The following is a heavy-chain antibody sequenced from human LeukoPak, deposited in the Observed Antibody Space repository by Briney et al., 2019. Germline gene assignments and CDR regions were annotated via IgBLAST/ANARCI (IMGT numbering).Heavy chain of an antibody. Sequence: SETLSLTCTVSGGSISSYYWSWIRQPPGKGLEWIGYIYYSGSTNYNPSLKSRVTISVDTSKNQFSLKLSSVTAADTAAYYCARGGDWNIDYWGQGTLVTVSS. CDR1: GGSISSYY. CDR2: IYYSGST. D-gene: IGHD1/OR15-1a*01. V-gene: IGHV4-59*01. J-gene: IGHJ4*02. CDR3: ARGGDWNIDY.